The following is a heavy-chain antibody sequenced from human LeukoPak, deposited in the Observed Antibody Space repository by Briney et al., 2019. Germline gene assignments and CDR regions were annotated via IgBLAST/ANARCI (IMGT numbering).Heavy chain of an antibody. Sequence: SQTLSLTSAISGDSVSSNSAAWNWNRQSPSRGLEWLARTYYRSKWCNDYAVSVKSRITINPDTSKNFLSLQLNAVTPEDTAVCSCALGSRNNAVDFWGQGTMVTVSS. J-gene: IGHJ3*01. CDR2: TYYRSKWCN. CDR1: GDSVSSNSAA. D-gene: IGHD1-14*01. V-gene: IGHV6-1*01. CDR3: ALGSRNNAVDF.